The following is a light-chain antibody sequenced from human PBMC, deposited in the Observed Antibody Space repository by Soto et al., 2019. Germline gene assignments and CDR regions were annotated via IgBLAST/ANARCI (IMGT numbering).Light chain of an antibody. V-gene: IGKV1-5*01. J-gene: IGKJ1*01. Sequence: DIQMTQSTSTLSATAGDRVTITCRASQSLSSWLAWYQQKPGNAPKLLIYDASNLESGVPSRFSGSGSGTDFSLTISHLQPDDSATYYCQQYENYWTFGQGTKVAI. CDR2: DAS. CDR1: QSLSSW. CDR3: QQYENYWT.